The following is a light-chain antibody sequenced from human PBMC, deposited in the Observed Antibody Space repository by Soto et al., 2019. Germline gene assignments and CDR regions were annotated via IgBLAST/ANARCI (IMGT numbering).Light chain of an antibody. CDR1: NIEVKR. Sequence: SYELTQPPWVSGTPRQTARLTCGGNNIEVKRVHWYQQKPGQAPLLVVFDNSDRPSGIPERFSGSNSGNSASLTVSGLHADDEADYYCSSYAGSNRVFGTGTKVTVL. V-gene: IGLV3-21*02. CDR3: SSYAGSNRV. J-gene: IGLJ1*01. CDR2: DNS.